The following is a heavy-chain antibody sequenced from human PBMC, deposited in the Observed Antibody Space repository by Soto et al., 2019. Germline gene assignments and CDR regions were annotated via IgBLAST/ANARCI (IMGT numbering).Heavy chain of an antibody. CDR1: VFTCSNAW. CDR2: IKSKTDGGTT. V-gene: IGHV3-15*01. J-gene: IGHJ4*02. Sequence: PWWSLRLSCSASVFTCSNAWMSWFRQAPGKGLEWVGRIKSKTDGGTTDYAAPVKGRFTISRDDSKNTLYLQMNSLKTEDTAVYYCTTVGYYYDSSGYSYYFDYWGQGTLVTVSS. CDR3: TTVGYYYDSSGYSYYFDY. D-gene: IGHD3-22*01.